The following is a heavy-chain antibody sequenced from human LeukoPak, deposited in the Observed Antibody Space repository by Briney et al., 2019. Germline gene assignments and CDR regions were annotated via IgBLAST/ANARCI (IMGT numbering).Heavy chain of an antibody. J-gene: IGHJ4*02. CDR3: AREVVIVVEPAANTIDY. V-gene: IGHV3-21*01. CDR1: GFTFSSYG. CDR2: ISKIGTYI. D-gene: IGHD2-2*01. Sequence: GRSLRLSCAASGFTFSSYGMNWVRQAPGKGLEWVSAISKIGTYIKYADSVKGRFTVSRVNAKNSLFLQMNSLRVEDTAVYYCAREVVIVVEPAANTIDYWGQGTRVTVFS.